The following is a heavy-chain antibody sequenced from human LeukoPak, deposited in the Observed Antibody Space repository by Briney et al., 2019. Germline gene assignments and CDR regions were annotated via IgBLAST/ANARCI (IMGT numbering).Heavy chain of an antibody. V-gene: IGHV1-46*01. J-gene: IGHJ4*02. D-gene: IGHD6-19*01. CDR1: GYTFTSYY. Sequence: ASVKVSCKASGYTFTSYYMHWVRQAPGQGLEWMGIINPSGGSTSYAQKFQGRVTMARDTSTSTVYMELSSLRSGDTAVYYCARDQGQWLVKYYFDYWGQGTLVTVSS. CDR2: INPSGGST. CDR3: ARDQGQWLVKYYFDY.